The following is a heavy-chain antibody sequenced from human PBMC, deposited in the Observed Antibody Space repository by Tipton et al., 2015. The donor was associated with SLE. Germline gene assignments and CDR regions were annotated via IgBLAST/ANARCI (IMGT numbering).Heavy chain of an antibody. CDR3: ARGRYGGNRGFDY. CDR1: GFTFNDYY. D-gene: IGHD4/OR15-4a*01. V-gene: IGHV3-11*04. CDR2: ISSSGHKV. J-gene: IGHJ4*02. Sequence: SLRLSCAASGFTFNDYYMSWIRQAPGKGLEWVSYISSSGHKVYYADAMKGRFTISRDNAKNSLYLQMNTLRAEDTALYYCARGRYGGNRGFDYWGQGTLVTVSS.